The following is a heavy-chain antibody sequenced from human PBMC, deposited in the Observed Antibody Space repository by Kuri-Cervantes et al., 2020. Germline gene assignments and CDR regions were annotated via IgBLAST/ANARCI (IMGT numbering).Heavy chain of an antibody. CDR2: MNPDSGKT. V-gene: IGHV1-8*02. CDR1: GYTFINYD. Sequence: ASVKVSCKASGYTFINYDINWVRQATGQGPAWMGWMNPDSGKTDYAQQFQGRVTMTRNTSISTAYMELSSLRSEDTAVYYCAIHSGSYPAYAFDIWGQGTMVTVSS. CDR3: AIHSGSYPAYAFDI. D-gene: IGHD1-26*01. J-gene: IGHJ3*02.